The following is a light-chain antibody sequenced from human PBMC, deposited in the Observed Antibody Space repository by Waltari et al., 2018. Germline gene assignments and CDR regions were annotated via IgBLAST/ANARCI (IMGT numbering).Light chain of an antibody. V-gene: IGKV1-5*03. CDR3: QQYNSYSWT. J-gene: IGKJ1*01. Sequence: DIVVTQSPDSLTASVGDRVTITCRASQSISSWLAWYQQKPGKAPKLLIYKASSLESGVPSRFSGSGSGTEFTLTISSLQPDDFATYYCQQYNSYSWTFGQGTKVEIK. CDR2: KAS. CDR1: QSISSW.